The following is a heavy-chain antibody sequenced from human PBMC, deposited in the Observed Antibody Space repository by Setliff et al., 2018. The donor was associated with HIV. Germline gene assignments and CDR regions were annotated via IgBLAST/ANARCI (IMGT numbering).Heavy chain of an antibody. CDR2: VHPFHDILGSNA. J-gene: IGHJ4*02. CDR3: GTVRIAVPDDFDF. D-gene: IGHD6-19*01. CDR1: GYYPSIDY. V-gene: IGHV1-46*01. Sequence: ASVKVSCKTFGYYPSIDYMHWVRQAPGRGLEWLGVVHPFHDILGSNADYAQKFQGRITMTADTSINTAYMELNSLRSEDTAVYYCGTVRIAVPDDFDFWGQGTLVTVSS.